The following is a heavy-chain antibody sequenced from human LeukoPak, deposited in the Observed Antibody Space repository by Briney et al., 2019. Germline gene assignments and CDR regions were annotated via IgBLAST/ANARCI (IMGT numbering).Heavy chain of an antibody. CDR3: ARVDSPDIVVVVAATPHLNWFDP. CDR2: INHSEST. Sequence: SETLSLTCAVYGGSFSGYYWSWLRQPPGKGLEWIGEINHSESTNYNPSLKSRVTISVDTSKNQFSLKLSSVTAADTAVYYCARVDSPDIVVVVAATPHLNWFDPWGQGTLVTVSS. CDR1: GGSFSGYY. D-gene: IGHD2-15*01. V-gene: IGHV4-34*01. J-gene: IGHJ5*02.